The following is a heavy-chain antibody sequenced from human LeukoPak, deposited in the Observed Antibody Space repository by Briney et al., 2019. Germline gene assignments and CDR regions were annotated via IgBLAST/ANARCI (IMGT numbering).Heavy chain of an antibody. CDR2: ISYDGSNK. V-gene: IGHV3-30-3*01. D-gene: IGHD4-17*01. CDR1: GFTFSSYA. J-gene: IGHJ6*02. Sequence: QPGGSLRLSCAASGFTFSSYAMHWVRQAPGKGLEWVAVISYDGSNKYYADSVKGRFTISRDNSKNTLYLQMNSLRAEDTAVYYCARDRSNYGGNSDYYYYGMDVWGQGTTVTVSS. CDR3: ARDRSNYGGNSDYYYYGMDV.